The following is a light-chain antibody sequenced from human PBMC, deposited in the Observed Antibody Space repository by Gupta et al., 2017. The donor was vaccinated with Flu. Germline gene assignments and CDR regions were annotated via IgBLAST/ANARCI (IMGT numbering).Light chain of an antibody. CDR3: QQSFRTPWT. V-gene: IGKV1-39*01. CDR2: AAS. CDR1: RTIGTY. Sequence: DIQITQSPSSLPASVGDRVTITCRAGRTIGTYLNWYQQRPGKAPNLLIYAASHLQSGVPSRFSGTGSGTNFSLTISRRDPEDLATDDCQQSFRTPWTFGQGTKVELK. J-gene: IGKJ1*01.